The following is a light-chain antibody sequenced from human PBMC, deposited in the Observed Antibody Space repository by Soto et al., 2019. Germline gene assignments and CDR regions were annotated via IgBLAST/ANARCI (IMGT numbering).Light chain of an antibody. J-gene: IGLJ1*01. CDR2: DVS. CDR1: SSDVGGYNY. V-gene: IGLV2-14*01. CDR3: SSYTSSSTLKGV. Sequence: QSALTQPASVSGSPGQSITISCAGTSSDVGGYNYVSWYQQHPGKAPKLMIYDVSNRPSGVSNRFSGSKSGNTASLTISGLQAEDEDDYYCSSYTSSSTLKGVFGTGTKVTVL.